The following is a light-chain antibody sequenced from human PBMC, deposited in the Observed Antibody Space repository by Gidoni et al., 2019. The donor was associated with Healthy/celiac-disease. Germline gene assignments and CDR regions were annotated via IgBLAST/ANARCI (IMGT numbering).Light chain of an antibody. V-gene: IGLV2-14*01. CDR3: SSYTSSSTL. J-gene: IGLJ2*01. CDR2: DVS. Sequence: QSPLPQPAPVSGSLGQSITISCTGTSRDVGGYNYVSWYQQHPGKAPKLMIYDVSNRPSGVSNRFSGSKSGNTASLTISGLQAEDEADYYCSSYTSSSTLFGGGTKLTVL. CDR1: SRDVGGYNY.